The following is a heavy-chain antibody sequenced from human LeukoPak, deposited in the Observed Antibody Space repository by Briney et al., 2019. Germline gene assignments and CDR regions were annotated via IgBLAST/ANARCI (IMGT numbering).Heavy chain of an antibody. J-gene: IGHJ6*03. Sequence: GGSLRLSCAASGFTFSSYAMHWVRQAPGKGLEWVAVISYDGSNKYYADSVKGRFTISRDNSKNTLYLQMNSLRAEDTAVYYCAKSGPLAYCGGDCYLGYYMDVWGKGTTVTISS. D-gene: IGHD2-21*02. CDR1: GFTFSSYA. CDR3: AKSGPLAYCGGDCYLGYYMDV. V-gene: IGHV3-30*04. CDR2: ISYDGSNK.